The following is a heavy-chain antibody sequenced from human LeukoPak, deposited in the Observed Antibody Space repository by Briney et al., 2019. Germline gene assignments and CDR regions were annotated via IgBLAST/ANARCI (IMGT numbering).Heavy chain of an antibody. D-gene: IGHD2-21*02. Sequence: GGSLRLSCAASGFSFGSYGMHWVRQAPGKGLEWGTFLRGDGSNKYYADSVKGRFTISRDNSMNTLYLQMNTLRAEDTAVYYCAKGVKHIVVVTAQHYFDYWGQGTLVTVSS. CDR3: AKGVKHIVVVTAQHYFDY. CDR1: GFSFGSYG. J-gene: IGHJ4*02. V-gene: IGHV3-30*02. CDR2: LRGDGSNK.